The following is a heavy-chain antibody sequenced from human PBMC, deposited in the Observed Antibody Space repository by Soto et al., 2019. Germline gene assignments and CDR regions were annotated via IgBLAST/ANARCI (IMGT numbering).Heavy chain of an antibody. V-gene: IGHV3-23*01. CDR3: AEHVQDFVVLVAPPGMDWFDS. J-gene: IGHJ5*01. CDR1: GFTFSSYA. D-gene: IGHD2-15*01. CDR2: ISASGGST. Sequence: EVQLLESGGGLVQPGGSLRLSCAASGFTFSSYAMSWVRQAPGKGLEWVSAISASGGSTYYADSVKGRFTISRDNSKNTLYLQMNSLSGEDIAVYDCAEHVQDFVVLVAPPGMDWFDSWGQGTPVTVSS.